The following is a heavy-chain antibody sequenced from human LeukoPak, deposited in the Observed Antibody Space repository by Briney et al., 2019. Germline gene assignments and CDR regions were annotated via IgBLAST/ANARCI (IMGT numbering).Heavy chain of an antibody. CDR1: GVTFSSYT. Sequence: GGSLRLSCAASGVTFSSYTMNWVRQAPGKGLEWVSSISSSSSYIYYADSVKGRFTISRDNAKNSLYLQMNSLRAEDTAVYYCARDTLLEWLLPCGMDVWGQGPTVPVSS. J-gene: IGHJ6*02. CDR2: ISSSSSYI. CDR3: ARDTLLEWLLPCGMDV. V-gene: IGHV3-21*01. D-gene: IGHD3-3*01.